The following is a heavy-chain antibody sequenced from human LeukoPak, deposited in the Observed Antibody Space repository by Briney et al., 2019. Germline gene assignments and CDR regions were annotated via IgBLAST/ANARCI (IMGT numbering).Heavy chain of an antibody. Sequence: GGSLRLSCAASGFTFSSYTMNWVRQAPGKGLEWVSSISSSSNYIYYPDSMKGRFSISRDNVKKSLYLQVNSLRAEDTAVYYCAKGGYCSGGSCYPGYYFDYWGQGTLVTVSS. CDR3: AKGGYCSGGSCYPGYYFDY. D-gene: IGHD2-15*01. CDR1: GFTFSSYT. V-gene: IGHV3-21*04. CDR2: ISSSSNYI. J-gene: IGHJ4*02.